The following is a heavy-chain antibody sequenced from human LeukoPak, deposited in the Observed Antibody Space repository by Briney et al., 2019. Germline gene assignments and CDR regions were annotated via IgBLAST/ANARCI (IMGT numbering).Heavy chain of an antibody. CDR3: AKGKQWLDQVFDY. CDR2: ISAYNGNT. Sequence: ASVKVSCKTSGYTFTSYGIDRVRQAPGQGLEWLGWISAYNGNTNYAQKFQGRVTMTIDTSTRTAHMELRSLRSDDTAVYYCAKGKQWLDQVFDYWGQGTLATVPS. D-gene: IGHD6-19*01. J-gene: IGHJ4*02. V-gene: IGHV1-18*01. CDR1: GYTFTSYG.